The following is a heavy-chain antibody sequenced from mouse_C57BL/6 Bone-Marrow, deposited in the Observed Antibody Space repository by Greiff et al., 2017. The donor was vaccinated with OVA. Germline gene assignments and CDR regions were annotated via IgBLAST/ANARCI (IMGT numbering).Heavy chain of an antibody. J-gene: IGHJ3*01. CDR2: ISSGGSYT. V-gene: IGHV5-6*01. Sequence: EVKVVESGGDLVKPGGSLKLSCAASGFTFSSYGMSWVRQTPDKRLEWVATISSGGSYTYYPDSVKGRFTISRDNAKNTLYLQMSSLKSEDTAMYYCARHEVSRRFAYWGQGTLVTVSA. D-gene: IGHD2-14*01. CDR3: ARHEVSRRFAY. CDR1: GFTFSSYG.